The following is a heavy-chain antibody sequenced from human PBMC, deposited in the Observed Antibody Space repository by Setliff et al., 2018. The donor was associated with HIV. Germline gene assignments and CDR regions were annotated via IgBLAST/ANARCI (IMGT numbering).Heavy chain of an antibody. CDR1: GYAFTDYS. Sequence: GASVKVSCKTSGYAFTDYSIHWVRQAPGQGLEWVGRINPDSRGTNYAQTFQGRVTMTRDTSVSTAYMELSRVRSDDTAVYYCAREELRGTKVFDIWGQGTMVTVSS. CDR3: AREELRGTKVFDI. CDR2: INPDSRGT. J-gene: IGHJ3*02. V-gene: IGHV1-2*06. D-gene: IGHD3-10*01.